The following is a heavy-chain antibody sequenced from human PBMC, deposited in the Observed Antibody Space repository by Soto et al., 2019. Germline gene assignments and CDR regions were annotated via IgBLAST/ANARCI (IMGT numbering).Heavy chain of an antibody. Sequence: QVQLVESGGGVVQPGRSLRLSCAASGFTFSSYAMHWVRQAPGKGLEWVAVISYDGSNKYYADSVKGRFTISRDNSKNTLYLQMNSLRAEDTAVYYCARDGYSSSWSSLGGGYFDYWGQGTLVTVSS. CDR2: ISYDGSNK. J-gene: IGHJ4*02. V-gene: IGHV3-30-3*01. D-gene: IGHD6-13*01. CDR1: GFTFSSYA. CDR3: ARDGYSSSWSSLGGGYFDY.